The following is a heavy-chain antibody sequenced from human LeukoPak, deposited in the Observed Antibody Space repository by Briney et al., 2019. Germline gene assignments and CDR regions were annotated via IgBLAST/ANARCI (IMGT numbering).Heavy chain of an antibody. CDR2: IRYDGSNK. D-gene: IGHD3-10*01. Sequence: GGSLRLSCAASGFTFSSYEMNWVRQAPGKGLEWVAFIRYDGSNKYYADSVKGRFTISRDNSKNTLYLQMNSLRAEDTTVYYCAKDQGYGSGSYTDCWGQGTLVTVSS. V-gene: IGHV3-30*02. CDR3: AKDQGYGSGSYTDC. CDR1: GFTFSSYE. J-gene: IGHJ4*02.